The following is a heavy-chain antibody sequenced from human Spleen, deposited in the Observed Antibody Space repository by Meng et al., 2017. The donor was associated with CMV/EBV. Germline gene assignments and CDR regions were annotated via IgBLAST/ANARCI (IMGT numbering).Heavy chain of an antibody. V-gene: IGHV3-11*04. J-gene: IGHJ5*02. CDR1: GFTFSDYY. CDR2: LSNSGSPK. Sequence: GGSLKISCAASGFTFSDYYMTWVRQAPGKGLEWVSYLSNSGSPKHYADSVKGRFTISRDNAKNSLYLQMNGLRAEDTAVYYCVRNRDYDFWTGYPNWFDPWGQGTLVTVSS. CDR3: VRNRDYDFWTGYPNWFDP. D-gene: IGHD3-3*01.